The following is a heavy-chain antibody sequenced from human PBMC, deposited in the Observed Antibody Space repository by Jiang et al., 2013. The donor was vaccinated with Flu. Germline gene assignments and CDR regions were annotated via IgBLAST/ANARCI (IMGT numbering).Heavy chain of an antibody. CDR2: IYYSGST. CDR3: ARWNVVVTARYYFDY. D-gene: IGHD2-21*02. V-gene: IGHV4-39*01. CDR1: GGSISSSSYY. J-gene: IGHJ4*02. Sequence: GLVKPSETLSLTCTVSGGSISSSSYYWGWIRQPPGKGLEWIGSIYYSGSTYYNPSLKSRVTISVDTSKNQFSLKLSSVTAADTAVYYCARWNVVVTARYYFDYWGQGTLVTVSS.